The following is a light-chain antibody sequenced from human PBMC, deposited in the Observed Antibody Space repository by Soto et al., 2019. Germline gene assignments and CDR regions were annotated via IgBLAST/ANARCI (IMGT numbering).Light chain of an antibody. CDR2: AAS. Sequence: PGERATLSCRASQRINNRYLAWYQQKPGQAPRLLIYAASSRATGIPDRFSGSGSGTDFTLTISRLEPEDFAVYYCQQFGSSPGFTFGPGTKVDIK. CDR3: QQFGSSPGFT. J-gene: IGKJ3*01. CDR1: QRINNRY. V-gene: IGKV3-20*01.